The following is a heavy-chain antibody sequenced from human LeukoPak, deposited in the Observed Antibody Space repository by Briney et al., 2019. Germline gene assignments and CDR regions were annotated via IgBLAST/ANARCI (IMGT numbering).Heavy chain of an antibody. CDR3: ARLICYDSSGSTAFGY. J-gene: IGHJ4*02. D-gene: IGHD3-22*01. V-gene: IGHV4-4*02. Sequence: SETLSLTCAVSGGSISSSNWWSWVRQPPGKGLEWIGEIYHSGSTNYNPSLKSRVTISVDKSKNQFSLKLSSVTAADTAVYYRARLICYDSSGSTAFGYWGQGTLVTVSS. CDR1: GGSISSSNW. CDR2: IYHSGST.